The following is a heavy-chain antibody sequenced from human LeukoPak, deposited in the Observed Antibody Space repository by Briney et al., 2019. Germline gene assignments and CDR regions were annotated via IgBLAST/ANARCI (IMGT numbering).Heavy chain of an antibody. J-gene: IGHJ6*02. Sequence: PGGSLRLSCAASGFTFSSYSMHWVRQAPGKGLEGVAVISYDGSNKYYADSGKARFTIARDNSKNTLYLKMNSLRAEDPAVYYCARVSRRHYGGNSARGGYYYYYGMDVWGQGTTVTVSS. V-gene: IGHV3-30*04. D-gene: IGHD4-23*01. CDR1: GFTFSSYS. CDR3: ARVSRRHYGGNSARGGYYYYYGMDV. CDR2: ISYDGSNK.